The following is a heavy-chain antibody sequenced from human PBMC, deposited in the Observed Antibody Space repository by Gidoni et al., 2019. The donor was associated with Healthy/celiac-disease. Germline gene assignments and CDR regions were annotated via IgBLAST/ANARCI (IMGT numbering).Heavy chain of an antibody. CDR3: ARVSTMVQGVWQGLGGAFDI. D-gene: IGHD3-10*01. J-gene: IGHJ3*02. Sequence: QVQLVQSGAEVKKPGASVQVSCKASAYTFTGYLLHWVRQAPGQGLEWLGRINPSSGGTNDAQKLQGRVTMTRDTSISTAYMELSRLRSDDTAVYYCARVSTMVQGVWQGLGGAFDIWGQGTMVTVSS. CDR1: AYTFTGYL. CDR2: INPSSGGT. V-gene: IGHV1-2*06.